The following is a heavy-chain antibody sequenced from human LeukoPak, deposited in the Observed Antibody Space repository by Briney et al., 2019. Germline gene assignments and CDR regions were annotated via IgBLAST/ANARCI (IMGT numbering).Heavy chain of an antibody. CDR1: GGSFSGYY. CDR2: INHSGST. D-gene: IGHD1-26*01. Sequence: SETLSLTCAVYGGSFSGYYWSWIRQPPGKGLEWIGEINHSGSTNYNPSLKSRVTISVDTSKNQFSLKLSSVTAADTAVYSCARGWVVGATIDYWGPGTLVTVSS. CDR3: ARGWVVGATIDY. J-gene: IGHJ4*02. V-gene: IGHV4-34*01.